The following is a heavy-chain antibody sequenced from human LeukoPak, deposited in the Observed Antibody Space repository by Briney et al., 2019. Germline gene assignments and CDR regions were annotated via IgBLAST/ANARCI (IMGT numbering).Heavy chain of an antibody. Sequence: PSETLSLTCTVSGGSISSCYWSWIRQPAGKGLEWIGRIYTSGSTNYNPSLKSRVTMSVGTSKNQFSLKLSSVTAADTAVYYCARVERIAAAGRRWFDPWGQGTLVTVSS. CDR3: ARVERIAAAGRRWFDP. D-gene: IGHD6-13*01. CDR2: IYTSGST. V-gene: IGHV4-4*07. J-gene: IGHJ5*02. CDR1: GGSISSCY.